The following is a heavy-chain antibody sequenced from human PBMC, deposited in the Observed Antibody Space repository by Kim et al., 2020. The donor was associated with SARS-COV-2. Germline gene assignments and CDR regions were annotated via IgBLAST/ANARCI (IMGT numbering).Heavy chain of an antibody. Sequence: AQKFQGRVTITADESTRTAYMELSSLRSEDTAVYYCATDFWSGYFHHRFDYWGQGTLVTVSS. J-gene: IGHJ4*02. D-gene: IGHD3-3*01. V-gene: IGHV1-69*01. CDR3: ATDFWSGYFHHRFDY.